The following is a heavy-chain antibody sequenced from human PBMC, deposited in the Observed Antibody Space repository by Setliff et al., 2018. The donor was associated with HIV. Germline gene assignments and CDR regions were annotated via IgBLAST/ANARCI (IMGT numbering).Heavy chain of an antibody. D-gene: IGHD3-22*01. CDR1: GFTLSDHY. V-gene: IGHV3-72*01. Sequence: GGSLRLSCAASGFTLSDHYMDWVRQAPGKGLEWVGRIRNKANSFTIEYAASVKGRFTISKDESKNLLFLQMNSLKTEDTAVYYCAHYNTREALDTWGQGTMVTVSS. CDR3: AHYNTREALDT. CDR2: IRNKANSFTI. J-gene: IGHJ3*02.